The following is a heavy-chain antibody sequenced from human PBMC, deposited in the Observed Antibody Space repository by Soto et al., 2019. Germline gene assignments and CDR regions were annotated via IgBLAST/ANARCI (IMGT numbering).Heavy chain of an antibody. CDR2: ISTSGSTI. CDR3: ARASPPPDY. V-gene: IGHV3-11*01. CDR1: GFTFSDYY. J-gene: IGHJ4*02. Sequence: QVPLVESGGGLVKPGGSLRLSCAASGFTFSDYYMSWIRQAPGKGLEWVSYISTSGSTINYADSVKGRFTISRDNAKTSLYLQMNSLCAADPAVYYCARASPPPDYWGQGTLVTVSS.